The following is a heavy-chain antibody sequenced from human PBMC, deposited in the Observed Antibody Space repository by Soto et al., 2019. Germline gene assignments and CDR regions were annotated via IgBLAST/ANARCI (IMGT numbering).Heavy chain of an antibody. Sequence: SETLSLTCAVYGGSFSGYYWSWIRQPPGKGLEWIGEINHSGSTNYNPSLKSRVTISVDTSKNQFSLKLSSVTAADTAVYYCARPGGAAADWFDPWGQGTLVTVSS. CDR2: INHSGST. V-gene: IGHV4-34*01. CDR3: ARPGGAAADWFDP. D-gene: IGHD6-13*01. CDR1: GGSFSGYY. J-gene: IGHJ5*02.